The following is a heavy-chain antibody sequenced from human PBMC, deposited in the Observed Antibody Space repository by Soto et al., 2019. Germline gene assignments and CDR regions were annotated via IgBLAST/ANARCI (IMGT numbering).Heavy chain of an antibody. CDR2: IKSKTDGGTT. J-gene: IGHJ4*02. CDR3: TTDSDYGDYYFDY. Sequence: GGSLRLSCAASGFTFSNAWMSWVRQAPGKGLEWVGRIKSKTDGGTTDYAAPVKGRFTISRDDSKNTLYLQMNSLKTEDTVVYYCTTDSDYGDYYFDYWGQGTLVTVSS. CDR1: GFTFSNAW. V-gene: IGHV3-15*01. D-gene: IGHD4-17*01.